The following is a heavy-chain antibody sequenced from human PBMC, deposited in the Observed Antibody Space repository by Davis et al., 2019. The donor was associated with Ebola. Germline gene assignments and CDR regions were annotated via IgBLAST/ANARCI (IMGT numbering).Heavy chain of an antibody. CDR3: AKDYSDFLYYYGMDV. Sequence: SLKISCAASGFTFDDYAMHWVRQPPGKGLEWVSSISWNSDSIGYADSVKGRFTISRDNAKSSLYLQMNSLRAEDTAVYYCAKDYSDFLYYYGMDVWGQGTTVTVSS. J-gene: IGHJ6*02. CDR1: GFTFDDYA. D-gene: IGHD3-9*01. CDR2: ISWNSDSI. V-gene: IGHV3-9*01.